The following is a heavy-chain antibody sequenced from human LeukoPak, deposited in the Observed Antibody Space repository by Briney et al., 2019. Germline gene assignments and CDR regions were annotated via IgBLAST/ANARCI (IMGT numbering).Heavy chain of an antibody. J-gene: IGHJ4*02. CDR3: AKLTTS. V-gene: IGHV3-23*01. D-gene: IGHD4-11*01. Sequence: GGSLRLSCAASGFTFNNYAMTWVRQAPGKGLEWVSSIGVSGGRRYYADSVKGRFTISRDDSKNTLYLQMNSLRAEDTAVYYCAKLTTSWGQGTLVTVSS. CDR2: IGVSGGRR. CDR1: GFTFNNYA.